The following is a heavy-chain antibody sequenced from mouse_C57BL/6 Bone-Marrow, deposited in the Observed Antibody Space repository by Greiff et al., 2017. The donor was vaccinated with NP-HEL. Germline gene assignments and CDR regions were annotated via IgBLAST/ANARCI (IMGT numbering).Heavy chain of an antibody. V-gene: IGHV6-6*01. CDR3: TSPSYYGSSWYYFDY. CDR1: GFTFSDAW. Sequence: EVMLVESGGGLVQPGGSMKLSCAASGFTFSDAWMDWVRQSPEKGLEWVAEIRNKANNHATYYAESVKGRFTISRDDSKSSVYLQMNSLRAEDTGIYYCTSPSYYGSSWYYFDYWGQGTTLTVSS. D-gene: IGHD1-1*01. J-gene: IGHJ2*01. CDR2: IRNKANNHAT.